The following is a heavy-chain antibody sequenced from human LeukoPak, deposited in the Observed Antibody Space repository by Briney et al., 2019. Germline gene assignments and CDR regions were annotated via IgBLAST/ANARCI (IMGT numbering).Heavy chain of an antibody. D-gene: IGHD3-10*01. CDR1: GGSFSGYY. Sequence: KTSETLSLTCAVYGGSFSGYYWSWIRQPPGKGLEWIGEINHSGSTNYNPSLKSRVTISVDTSKNQFSLKLSSVTAADTAVYYCARAPEFAFDIWGQGTMVIASS. CDR3: ARAPEFAFDI. CDR2: INHSGST. J-gene: IGHJ3*02. V-gene: IGHV4-34*01.